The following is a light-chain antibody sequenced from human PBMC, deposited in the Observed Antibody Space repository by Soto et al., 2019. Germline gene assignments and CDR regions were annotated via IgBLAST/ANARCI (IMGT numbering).Light chain of an antibody. CDR1: QSISSW. J-gene: IGKJ4*01. CDR2: KAS. CDR3: QQYNSYPLT. V-gene: IGKV1-5*03. Sequence: DIQMTQSPSTLSASVGDRVTITCRASQSISSWLAWYQQKPGKAPNLLIYKASRLESGVPSRFIGSGSGTEFTLTISSLQPDDFATYYCQQYNSYPLTFGGGTKVEIK.